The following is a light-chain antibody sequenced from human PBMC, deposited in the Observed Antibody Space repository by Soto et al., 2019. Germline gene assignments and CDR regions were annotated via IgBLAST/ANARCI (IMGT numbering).Light chain of an antibody. Sequence: EIVVTQSPATLSVSPGERVTLSCRASQSVSSSLAWYQQRPGQAPRLLIYDTSTRAAGISARFSGSGSGTEFTLTISSLLSEDFAGYYCQQYIDWPPGTFGQGTAVEIK. V-gene: IGKV3-15*01. CDR2: DTS. CDR1: QSVSSS. J-gene: IGKJ1*01. CDR3: QQYIDWPPGT.